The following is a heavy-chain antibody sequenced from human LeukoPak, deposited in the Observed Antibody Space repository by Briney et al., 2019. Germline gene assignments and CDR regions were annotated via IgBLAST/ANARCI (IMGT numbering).Heavy chain of an antibody. V-gene: IGHV3-23*01. CDR2: ITGSGSGT. Sequence: GGSLRLSCAASEFTFSIYDMSWARQAPGKGLEWVSSITGSGSGTTYADSVKGRFAISRDNSKTTLYLQMNSLRAEDTAVYYCAKGDSSGYYCLDCWGQGTLVTVSS. CDR1: EFTFSIYD. J-gene: IGHJ4*02. CDR3: AKGDSSGYYCLDC. D-gene: IGHD3-22*01.